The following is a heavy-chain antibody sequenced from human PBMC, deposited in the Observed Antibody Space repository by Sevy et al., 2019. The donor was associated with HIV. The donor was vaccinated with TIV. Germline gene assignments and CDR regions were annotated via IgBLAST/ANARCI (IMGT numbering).Heavy chain of an antibody. CDR3: ARDTSTLYCSGGSCLIDYGMDV. J-gene: IGHJ6*02. CDR2: IYYSGST. CDR1: GGSISSGGYY. V-gene: IGHV4-31*03. D-gene: IGHD2-15*01. Sequence: SETLSLTCTVSGGSISSGGYYWSWIRQHPGKGLEWIGYIYYSGSTYYNPSLKSRVTISVDTSKNQFSLKLSSVTAAXXXXXYCARDTSTLYCSGGSCLIDYGMDVWGQGTTVTVSS.